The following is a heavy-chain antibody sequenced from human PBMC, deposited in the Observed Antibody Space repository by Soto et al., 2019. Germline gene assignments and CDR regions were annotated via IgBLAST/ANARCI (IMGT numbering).Heavy chain of an antibody. J-gene: IGHJ4*02. V-gene: IGHV3-23*01. CDR1: GFTFSNYA. CDR2: ISESGGST. CDR3: ARASSSSVDLDY. D-gene: IGHD6-6*01. Sequence: PGGSLRLSCVGSGFTFSNYAMSWVRQAPGKGLEWVSGISESGGSTHYADSVRGRFAISRDNSKNTLYLQMNSLRAEDTAVYYCARASSSSVDLDYWGQGTLVTVSS.